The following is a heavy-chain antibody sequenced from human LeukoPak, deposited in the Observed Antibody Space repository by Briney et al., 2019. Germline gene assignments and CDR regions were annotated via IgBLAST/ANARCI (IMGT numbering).Heavy chain of an antibody. V-gene: IGHV3-21*01. J-gene: IGHJ4*02. D-gene: IGHD1-26*01. CDR1: GFTFNNYA. CDR2: ISSSSSYI. CDR3: ARESSVVGRNIDY. Sequence: GGSLRLSCAASGFTFNNYAMSWVRQAPGKGLEWVSSISSSSSYIYYADSVKGRFTISRDNAKNSLYLQMNSLRAEDTAVYYCARESSVVGRNIDYWGQGTLVTVSS.